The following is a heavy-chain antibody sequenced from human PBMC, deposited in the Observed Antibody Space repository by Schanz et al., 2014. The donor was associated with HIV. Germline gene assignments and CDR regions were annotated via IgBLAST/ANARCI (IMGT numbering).Heavy chain of an antibody. CDR3: ARGLGY. V-gene: IGHV3-30-3*01. Sequence: QVQLVESGGGVVQPGRSLRLSCAGSGLTFSNYAMHWVRQAPGKGLEWVAVISYDGSNKYYADSVKGRFTISRDNSKNTLYLQMNSLRAEDTAVYYCARGLGYWGQGTLVTVSS. J-gene: IGHJ4*02. CDR1: GLTFSNYA. CDR2: ISYDGSNK.